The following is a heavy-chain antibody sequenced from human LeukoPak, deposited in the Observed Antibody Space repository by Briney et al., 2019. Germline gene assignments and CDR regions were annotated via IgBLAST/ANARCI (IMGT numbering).Heavy chain of an antibody. J-gene: IGHJ5*02. CDR1: GGSISSSSYY. V-gene: IGHV4-39*07. Sequence: SETLSLTCTVSGGSISSSSYYWDWVRQPPGKGLEWIGSVYYSGSTNYNPSLKSRVTISVDTSKNQFSLKLSSVTAADTAVYYCARVRRIAVAGRICWFDPWGQGTLVTVSS. D-gene: IGHD6-19*01. CDR3: ARVRRIAVAGRICWFDP. CDR2: VYYSGST.